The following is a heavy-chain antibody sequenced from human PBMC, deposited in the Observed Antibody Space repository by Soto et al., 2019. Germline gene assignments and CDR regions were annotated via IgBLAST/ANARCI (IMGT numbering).Heavy chain of an antibody. V-gene: IGHV4-59*01. CDR3: ATTTYNWQPGWFDP. J-gene: IGHJ5*02. D-gene: IGHD1-20*01. Sequence: SETLSLTCTVSGGSISNYYWSWIRQPPGKGLEWIGYFSYSGNTNYNPSLKSRVTISVDTSKNQFSLKLGSVTAADTAVYYCATTTYNWQPGWFDPWGQGTRVTVSS. CDR1: GGSISNYY. CDR2: FSYSGNT.